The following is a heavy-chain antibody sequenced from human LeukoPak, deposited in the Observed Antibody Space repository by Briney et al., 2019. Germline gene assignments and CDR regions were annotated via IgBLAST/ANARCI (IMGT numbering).Heavy chain of an antibody. D-gene: IGHD3-10*01. Sequence: GASVKVSCKASGYTFTRYHVHWLRQAPGQGLEWMGIINPSGGSTRYAQKFQGRVTMTRDTSMSTVYMELSSLRSEDTAVYYCARGPRITVIRGGQWYCYMDVWGKGTTVTISS. CDR1: GYTFTRYH. CDR3: ARGPRITVIRGGQWYCYMDV. J-gene: IGHJ6*03. V-gene: IGHV1-46*01. CDR2: INPSGGST.